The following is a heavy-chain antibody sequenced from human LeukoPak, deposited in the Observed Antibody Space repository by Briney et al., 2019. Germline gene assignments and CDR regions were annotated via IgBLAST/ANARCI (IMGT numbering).Heavy chain of an antibody. J-gene: IGHJ5*02. CDR2: INYSGRT. CDR3: ARQDDQDHGDPNWFDP. CDR1: GGSVRTGDYY. Sequence: PSETLSLTCAVSGGSVRTGDYYWAWIRLPPGRGLEWIGSINYSGRTFYNPSLMNRATLSIDTSKDQFSLKLTSVTAADTAVYFCARQDDQDHGDPNWFDPWGQGTLVTVSS. V-gene: IGHV4-39*01. D-gene: IGHD4-17*01.